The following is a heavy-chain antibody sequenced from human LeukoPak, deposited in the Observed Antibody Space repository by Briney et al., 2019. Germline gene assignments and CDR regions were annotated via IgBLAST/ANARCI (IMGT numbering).Heavy chain of an antibody. CDR2: INPNSGGT. CDR3: ARVESSSLSVHY. CDR1: GYTFTGYF. J-gene: IGHJ4*02. Sequence: ASVKVSCKTSGYTFTGYFLNWVRQAPGQGLEWMGRINPNSGGTNCGQKFQDRVTLTRDTSIATAYMELTGLTSDDTAVYYCARVESSSLSVHYWGQGTLVTVSS. V-gene: IGHV1-2*02. D-gene: IGHD2/OR15-2a*01.